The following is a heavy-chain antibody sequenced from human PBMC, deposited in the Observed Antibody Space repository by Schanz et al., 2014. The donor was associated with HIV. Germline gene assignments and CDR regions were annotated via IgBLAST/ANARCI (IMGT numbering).Heavy chain of an antibody. CDR1: GLTFSGSA. D-gene: IGHD6-19*01. CDR3: TKDIVAGASEY. CDR2: ISGRGGGT. J-gene: IGHJ4*02. Sequence: EVQLLESGGGLVQPGGSLRLTCAASGLTFSGSAMNWVRQAPGKGLEWVSAISGRGGGTFYAGSVKGRFTISRDNSKNMLYLQMTSLRVEDTAVYYCTKDIVAGASEYWGQGTLVIVSS. V-gene: IGHV3-23*01.